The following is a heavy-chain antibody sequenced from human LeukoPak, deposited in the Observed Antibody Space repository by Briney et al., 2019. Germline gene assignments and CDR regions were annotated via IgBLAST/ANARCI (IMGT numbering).Heavy chain of an antibody. CDR1: EFTFSNYV. J-gene: IGHJ3*02. V-gene: IGHV3-23*01. CDR3: VRRGGSDGWGAFDI. CDR2: IRQSGDIT. D-gene: IGHD5-24*01. Sequence: GGSLRLSCAASEFTFSNYVMNWVRQAPGKGLEWVSSIRQSGDITYYADSVKGRFTISRANSKNTLSLQMNSLSREDTAIYYCVRRGGSDGWGAFDIWGQGTVVTVSS.